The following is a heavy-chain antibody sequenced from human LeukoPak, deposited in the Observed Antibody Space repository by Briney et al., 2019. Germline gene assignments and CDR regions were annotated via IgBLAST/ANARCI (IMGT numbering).Heavy chain of an antibody. CDR1: GFTFSTYT. D-gene: IGHD3-10*01. J-gene: IGHJ6*02. CDR2: IGTSSSTI. CDR3: AKSGMGSGSHYYYYGMDV. Sequence: GGSLRLSCAASGFTFSTYTMNWVRQPPGKGLEWVSNIGTSSSTIYYADSVKGRFTISRDNSKNTLYLQMNSLRAEDTAVYYCAKSGMGSGSHYYYYGMDVWGQGTTVTVSS. V-gene: IGHV3-48*01.